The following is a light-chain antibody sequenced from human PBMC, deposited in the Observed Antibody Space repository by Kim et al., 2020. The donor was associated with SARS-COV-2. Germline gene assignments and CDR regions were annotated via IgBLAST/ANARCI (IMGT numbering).Light chain of an antibody. V-gene: IGLV2-14*03. CDR1: SSDVGVYNY. CDR3: SSYTSRTTLV. J-gene: IGLJ2*01. Sequence: GHSLTISCTGTSSDVGVYNYVSWYQQHPGKAPKLIIYDVSNRPSGVSNRFSGSKSGNTASLTISGLQAEDEADYYCSSYTSRTTLVFGGGTKVTVL. CDR2: DVS.